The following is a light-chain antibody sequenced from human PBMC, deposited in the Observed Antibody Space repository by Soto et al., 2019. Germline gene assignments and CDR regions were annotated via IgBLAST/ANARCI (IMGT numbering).Light chain of an antibody. J-gene: IGKJ1*01. Sequence: EIVMTQSPATLSVSPGERVTLSCRASQSVSSNLAWYHQKPGQAPRLLIYDASTRASGIPGRFSGSGSGTEFTLTISSLQSEDFAVYFCQQIDNWPPTVGQGTKVEIK. CDR3: QQIDNWPPT. CDR2: DAS. CDR1: QSVSSN. V-gene: IGKV3-15*01.